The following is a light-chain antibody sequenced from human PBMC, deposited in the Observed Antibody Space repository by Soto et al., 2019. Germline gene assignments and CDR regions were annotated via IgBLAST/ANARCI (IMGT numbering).Light chain of an antibody. CDR1: QALSNY. CDR2: AAS. J-gene: IGKJ1*01. V-gene: IGKV1-27*01. Sequence: IQLTQSPSVLSASVGDTLTITCRASQALSNYLAWYQQKPGQVPRLLIDAASTLQSGVPSRFSGSGSGTDFTLTISSLQPEDVASYYCQQYNSAPLTFGQGTKVDIK. CDR3: QQYNSAPLT.